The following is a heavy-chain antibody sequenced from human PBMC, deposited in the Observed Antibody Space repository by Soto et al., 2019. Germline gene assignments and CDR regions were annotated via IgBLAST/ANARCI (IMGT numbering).Heavy chain of an antibody. Sequence: QLQLQESGPGLVKPSETLSLTCTVSGGSISSSSYYWGWIRQPPGKGLEWIGSIYYSGSTYYNPSLTSRFTISVDTSKTQFSLKLSFVTAADTAVYYCARLRGGGYSYGPLDYWGQGTLVTVSS. CDR2: IYYSGST. CDR1: GGSISSSSYY. J-gene: IGHJ4*02. D-gene: IGHD5-18*01. CDR3: ARLRGGGYSYGPLDY. V-gene: IGHV4-39*01.